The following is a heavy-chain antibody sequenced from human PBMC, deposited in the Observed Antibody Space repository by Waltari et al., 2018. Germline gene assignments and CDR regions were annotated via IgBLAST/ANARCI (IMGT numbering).Heavy chain of an antibody. CDR1: GFTFSAYS. J-gene: IGHJ6*03. V-gene: IGHV3-23*04. Sequence: DVQVVESGGGWVRPGGSLRLSCAASGFTFSAYSMGWVRQAPGKGLEWVSDMSGNGDSIFDADSVKGRFTIARDNSKNTLFLQMNNLRAEDAAVYYCAKNPANFYYYIDVWGTGTTVTVSS. CDR3: AKNPANFYYYIDV. CDR2: MSGNGDSI.